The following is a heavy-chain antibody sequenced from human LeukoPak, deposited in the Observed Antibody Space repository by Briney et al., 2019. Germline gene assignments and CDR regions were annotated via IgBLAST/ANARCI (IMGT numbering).Heavy chain of an antibody. Sequence: SETLSLTCTVSGGSISSYYWSWIRQPPGKGLEWIGYIYYSGSTNCNPSVKSRAAMSVDTSKKQFSLKLSSLTAADTAVYYCARGGTAVIAPYAFDIWGQGTMVTVSS. J-gene: IGHJ3*02. CDR1: GGSISSYY. V-gene: IGHV4-59*01. CDR2: IYYSGST. D-gene: IGHD4-23*01. CDR3: ARGGTAVIAPYAFDI.